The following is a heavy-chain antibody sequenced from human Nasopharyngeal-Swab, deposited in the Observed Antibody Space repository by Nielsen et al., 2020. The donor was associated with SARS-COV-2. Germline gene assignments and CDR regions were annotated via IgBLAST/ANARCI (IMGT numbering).Heavy chain of an antibody. D-gene: IGHD3-9*01. Sequence: IRQPQGQGLEWIGYIDNSGTTDHNPSLKSRVTISVDTSKNQFSLKVNSVTAADTAVYYCARLGRYYDTLSGYARHFDYWGQGILVTVSS. CDR3: ARLGRYYDTLSGYARHFDY. J-gene: IGHJ4*02. CDR2: IDNSGTT. V-gene: IGHV4-30-4*01.